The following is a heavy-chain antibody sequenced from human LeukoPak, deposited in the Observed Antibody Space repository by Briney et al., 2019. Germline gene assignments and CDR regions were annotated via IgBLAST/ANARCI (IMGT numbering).Heavy chain of an antibody. CDR2: ISASGGST. D-gene: IGHD2-2*01. CDR1: GFTFNSNG. V-gene: IGHV3-23*01. J-gene: IGHJ1*01. CDR3: AKDLAAAMAEYFQH. Sequence: GGSLRLSCAASGFTFNSNGMSWVRQAPGKGLEWVSVISASGGSTYYADSVKGRFTISRDNSKNTLYLQINSLRVEDTALYYCAKDLAAAMAEYFQHWGQGTLVTVSS.